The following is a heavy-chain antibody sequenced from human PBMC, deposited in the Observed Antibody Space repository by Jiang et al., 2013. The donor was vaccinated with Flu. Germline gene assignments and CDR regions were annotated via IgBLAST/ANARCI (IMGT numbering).Heavy chain of an antibody. J-gene: IGHJ3*02. CDR3: AKFSPQSSGRHATPPGAFDM. CDR2: ISGNSGNT. D-gene: IGHD3-22*01. CDR1: GYSFANDD. V-gene: IGHV1-18*04. Sequence: GAEVKKPGASVKVSCTTSGYSFANDDVSWVRQAPGQGLEWMGAISGNSGNTIYAQKFQGRVSMTTEAYTRTVTMELRRLTSDDTAVYYCAKFSPQSSGRHATPPGAFDMWGQGTVVTVSS.